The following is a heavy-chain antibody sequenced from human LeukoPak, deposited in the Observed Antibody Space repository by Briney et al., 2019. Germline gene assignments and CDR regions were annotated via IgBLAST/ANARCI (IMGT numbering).Heavy chain of an antibody. CDR1: GYTFTGYF. CDR3: ARDLDGSSGCDY. CDR2: INPNSGGT. J-gene: IGHJ4*02. V-gene: IGHV1-2*02. D-gene: IGHD6-13*01. Sequence: ASVKVSCKASGYTFTGYFMHWVRQAPGQGLEWMGWINPNSGGTNYAQKFQGRVIMTRDTSISTAYIELSRLRSDDTAVYYCARDLDGSSGCDYWGQGTLVTVSA.